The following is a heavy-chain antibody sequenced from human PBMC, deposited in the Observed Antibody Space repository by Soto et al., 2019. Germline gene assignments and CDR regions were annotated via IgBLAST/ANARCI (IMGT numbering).Heavy chain of an antibody. CDR2: MKQDGSEE. Sequence: EVQLVESGGGLVQPGGSLRLSCAASGFTFSSYWMSWVRQAPGKGLEWVANMKQDGSEEYYVDSVKGRFTISRDNAKNALYLQLNSLRAEDTAVYYCAIDGYSAGFDSWGQGTVVTVSS. CDR1: GFTFSSYW. V-gene: IGHV3-7*01. J-gene: IGHJ3*02. CDR3: AIDGYSAGFDS. D-gene: IGHD5-18*01.